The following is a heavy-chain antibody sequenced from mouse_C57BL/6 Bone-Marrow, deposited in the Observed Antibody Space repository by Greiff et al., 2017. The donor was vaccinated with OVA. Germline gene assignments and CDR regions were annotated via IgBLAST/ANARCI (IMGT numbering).Heavy chain of an antibody. J-gene: IGHJ4*01. D-gene: IGHD2-5*01. V-gene: IGHV5-17*01. CDR1: GFTFSDYG. Sequence: DVMLVESGGGLVKPGGSLKLSCAASGFTFSDYGMHWVRQAPEKGLEWVAYISSGSSTIYYADTVKGRFTISRDNAKNTLFLQMTSLRSEDTAMYYCARLSKSAMDYWGQGTSVTVSS. CDR3: ARLSKSAMDY. CDR2: ISSGSSTI.